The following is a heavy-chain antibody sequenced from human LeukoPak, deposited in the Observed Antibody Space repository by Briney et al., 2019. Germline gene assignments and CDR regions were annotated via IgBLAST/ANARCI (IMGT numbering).Heavy chain of an antibody. Sequence: SETLSLTCAVYGGSFSGYYWSWIRQPPGKGLEWIGEISQSGSTNYNSSLKSRVTISVDTSKNQFSLKLSSVTAADTAVYYCARRASYSSSWDQYFDSWGQGTLLTVSS. V-gene: IGHV4-34*01. D-gene: IGHD6-13*01. CDR2: ISQSGST. CDR1: GGSFSGYY. CDR3: ARRASYSSSWDQYFDS. J-gene: IGHJ4*02.